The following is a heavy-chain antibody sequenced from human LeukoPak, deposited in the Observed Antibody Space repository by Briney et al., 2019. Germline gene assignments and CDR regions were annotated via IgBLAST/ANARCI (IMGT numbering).Heavy chain of an antibody. J-gene: IGHJ6*03. CDR2: IYYSGST. D-gene: IGHD1-26*01. V-gene: IGHV4-39*07. CDR3: ARDPYSGSYGADYYYYMDV. Sequence: SETLSLTCTVSGGSISSSSYYWGWIRQPPGKGLEWIGSIYYSGSTYYNPSLKSRVTISIDTSKNQFSLKLSSVTAADTAVYYCARDPYSGSYGADYYYYMDVWGKGTTVTISS. CDR1: GGSISSSSYY.